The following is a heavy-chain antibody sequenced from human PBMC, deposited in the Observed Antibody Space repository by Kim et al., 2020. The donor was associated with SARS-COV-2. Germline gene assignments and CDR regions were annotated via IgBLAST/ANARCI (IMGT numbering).Heavy chain of an antibody. V-gene: IGHV3-15*01. Sequence: GGSLRLSCAASGFTFSNAWMSWVRQAPGKGLEWVGRIKSKTDGGTTDYAAPVKGRFTISRDDSKNTLYLQMNSLKTEDTAVHYCTTGIITMIVLDAFDIWGQGTMVTVSS. CDR1: GFTFSNAW. CDR2: IKSKTDGGTT. CDR3: TTGIITMIVLDAFDI. J-gene: IGHJ3*02. D-gene: IGHD3-22*01.